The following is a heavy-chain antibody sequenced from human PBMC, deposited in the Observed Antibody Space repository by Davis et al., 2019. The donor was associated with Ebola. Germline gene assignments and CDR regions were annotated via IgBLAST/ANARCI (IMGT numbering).Heavy chain of an antibody. J-gene: IGHJ4*02. D-gene: IGHD2-2*01. CDR2: INPKSGAT. CDR3: ARGPAANAPLDY. Sequence: ASVQVSCKAFVYTFIYYYINWVRQTPGQGLEWMGRINPKSGATTYAQRFQGRVTMNRDTSSGTAYMDLGSLKSDDTAVYYCARGPAANAPLDYWGQGTLVTVSS. CDR1: VYTFIYYY. V-gene: IGHV1-2*02.